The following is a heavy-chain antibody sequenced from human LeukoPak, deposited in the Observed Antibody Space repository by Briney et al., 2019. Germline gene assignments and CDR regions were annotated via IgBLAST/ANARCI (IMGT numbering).Heavy chain of an antibody. CDR2: INHSGRT. J-gene: IGHJ3*02. CDR3: AGEHLGVVVAARYAFDI. V-gene: IGHV4-34*01. CDR1: GGSFSGYY. D-gene: IGHD2-15*01. Sequence: SEPLSLPCAVYGGSFSGYYWSWIRQPPGKGLEWIGEINHSGRTNYNPSLKSRVTISVDTSKNQFSLKLSSVTAADTAVYYCAGEHLGVVVAARYAFDIWGQGTMVTVSS.